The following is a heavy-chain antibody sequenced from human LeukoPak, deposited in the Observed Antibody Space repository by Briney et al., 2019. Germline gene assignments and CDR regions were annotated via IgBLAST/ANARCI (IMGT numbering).Heavy chain of an antibody. CDR1: GGSISSYY. J-gene: IGHJ4*02. Sequence: SETLSLTCTVSGGSISSYYWSWIRQPPGKGLEWIGYIYYSGSTNYIPSLKSRVTISVDTSKNQFSLKLSSVTAADTAVYYCARGGRDVGYDFWSGYYRGYFDYWGQGTLVTVSS. D-gene: IGHD3-3*01. V-gene: IGHV4-59*12. CDR3: ARGGRDVGYDFWSGYYRGYFDY. CDR2: IYYSGST.